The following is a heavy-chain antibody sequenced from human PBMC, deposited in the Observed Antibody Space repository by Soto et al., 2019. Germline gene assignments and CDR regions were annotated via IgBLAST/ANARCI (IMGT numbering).Heavy chain of an antibody. CDR1: GFTFSSYG. CDR3: AKDTHGDYAAIYYYYGMDV. CDR2: ISYDGSNK. D-gene: IGHD4-17*01. Sequence: QVQLVESGGGVVQPGRSLRLSCAASGFTFSSYGMHWVRRAPGKGLEWVAVISYDGSNKYYADSVKGRFTISRDNSKNTLYLQMNSLRAEDTAVYYCAKDTHGDYAAIYYYYGMDVWGQGTTVTVSS. V-gene: IGHV3-30*18. J-gene: IGHJ6*02.